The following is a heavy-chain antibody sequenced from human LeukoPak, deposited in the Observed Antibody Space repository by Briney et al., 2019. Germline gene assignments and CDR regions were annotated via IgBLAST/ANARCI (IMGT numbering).Heavy chain of an antibody. CDR1: GYTFTGYY. CDR3: ARGVTARGFYYYMDI. J-gene: IGHJ6*03. D-gene: IGHD2-21*02. Sequence: ASVKVSCKVSGYTFTGYYIHWVRQAPGQGLEWMGWINPSSGGTNYAQNFQGRVTMTRDMSISTAYMELSRLSSDDTAVYSCARGVTARGFYYYMDIWGSGTTVTISS. V-gene: IGHV1-2*02. CDR2: INPSSGGT.